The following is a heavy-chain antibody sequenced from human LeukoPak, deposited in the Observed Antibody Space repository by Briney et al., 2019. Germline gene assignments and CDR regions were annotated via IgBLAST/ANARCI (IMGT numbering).Heavy chain of an antibody. J-gene: IGHJ4*02. Sequence: SVKVSCKASGGTFSSYAISWVRQPPGQGLEWMGRIIPIFGTANYAQKFQGRVTITTDESTSTAYMELSSLRSEDTAVYYCATMGVYYYDSRDYWGQGTLVTVSS. CDR3: ATMGVYYYDSRDY. D-gene: IGHD3-22*01. CDR2: IIPIFGTA. V-gene: IGHV1-69*05. CDR1: GGTFSSYA.